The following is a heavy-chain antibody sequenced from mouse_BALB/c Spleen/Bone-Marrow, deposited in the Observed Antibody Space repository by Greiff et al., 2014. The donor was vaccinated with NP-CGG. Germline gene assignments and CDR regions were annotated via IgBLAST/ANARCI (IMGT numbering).Heavy chain of an antibody. Sequence: DVKLVESGAELVKPGASVKLSCTASGFNIKDTYMNWVKQRAEQGLEWIGRIDPANGYTEYDPKFQGKATIIADTSSNTAYLQLGSLTSEDTAAYYCATLTGTFDYWAQGTTLTVSS. J-gene: IGHJ2*01. CDR2: IDPANGYT. CDR3: ATLTGTFDY. D-gene: IGHD4-1*01. CDR1: GFNIKDTY. V-gene: IGHV14-3*02.